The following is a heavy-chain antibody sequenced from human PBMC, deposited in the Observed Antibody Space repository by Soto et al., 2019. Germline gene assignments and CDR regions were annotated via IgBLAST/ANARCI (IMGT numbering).Heavy chain of an antibody. CDR2: IYYSGNT. J-gene: IGHJ3*02. Sequence: PSETLSLTCTVSGGSISRSSSYWGWIRQPPGSGLEWIGSIYYSGNTYYNPSLKSRVTISVDTSKNQFSLRLSSMTAADTAVYYCARLYHGGDYVDAFDIWGQGTMVTVSS. CDR1: GGSISRSSSY. D-gene: IGHD4-17*01. CDR3: ARLYHGGDYVDAFDI. V-gene: IGHV4-39*01.